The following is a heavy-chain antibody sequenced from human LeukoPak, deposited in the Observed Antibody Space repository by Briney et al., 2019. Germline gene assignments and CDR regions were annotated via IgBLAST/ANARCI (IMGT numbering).Heavy chain of an antibody. CDR1: GFTFDDYA. J-gene: IGHJ4*02. CDR3: ARGYYNDY. CDR2: ISWNSGSI. D-gene: IGHD3-9*01. V-gene: IGHV3-9*03. Sequence: GRSLRLSCAASGFTFDDYAMHWVRQAPGKGLEWVSGISWNSGSIGYADSVKGRFTISRDNAKTSLYLQMNSLRAEDMALYYCARGYYNDYWGQGTLVTVSS.